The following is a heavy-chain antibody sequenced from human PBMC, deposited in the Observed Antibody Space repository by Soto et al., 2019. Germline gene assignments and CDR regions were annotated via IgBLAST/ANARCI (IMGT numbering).Heavy chain of an antibody. D-gene: IGHD2-2*01. V-gene: IGHV3-23*01. CDR2: ISGSGGST. Sequence: PGGSLRLSCAASGFTFSSYAMSWVRQAPGKGLEWVSAISGSGGSTYYADSVKGRFTISRDNSKNTLYLQMNSLRAEDTAVYYCAKVVGCSSTSCPFDYWGQGTLVTVSS. CDR1: GFTFSSYA. CDR3: AKVVGCSSTSCPFDY. J-gene: IGHJ4*02.